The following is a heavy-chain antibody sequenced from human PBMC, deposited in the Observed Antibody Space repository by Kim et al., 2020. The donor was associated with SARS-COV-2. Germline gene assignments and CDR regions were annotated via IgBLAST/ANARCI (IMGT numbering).Heavy chain of an antibody. CDR3: AKDMGIWFGELWSYFDY. CDR1: GFTFSSYA. D-gene: IGHD3-10*01. Sequence: GGSLRLSCAASGFTFSSYAMSWVRQAPGKGLEWVSAISGSGGSTYYADSVKGRFTISRDNSKNTLYLQMNSLRAEDTAVYYCAKDMGIWFGELWSYFDYWGQGTLVTVSS. J-gene: IGHJ4*02. V-gene: IGHV3-23*01. CDR2: ISGSGGST.